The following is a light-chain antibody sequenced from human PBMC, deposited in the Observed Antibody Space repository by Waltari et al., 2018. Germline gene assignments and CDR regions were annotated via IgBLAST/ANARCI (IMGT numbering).Light chain of an antibody. J-gene: IGLJ1*01. Sequence: QSALTQPPSASGSPGQSVTISCTGTSSDVGGYNYVSWYQQHPGKAPKLVIYEVSKRPSVVTDRFSGSKSGNTASLTVSGLQAEDEADYYCSSYAGSIYVFGTGTKVTVL. V-gene: IGLV2-8*01. CDR2: EVS. CDR1: SSDVGGYNY. CDR3: SSYAGSIYV.